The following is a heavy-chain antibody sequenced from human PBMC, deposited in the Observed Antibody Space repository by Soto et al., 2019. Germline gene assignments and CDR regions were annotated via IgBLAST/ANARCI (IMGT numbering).Heavy chain of an antibody. Sequence: DVQLLESGGGLVQPGGSLRLSCAASGFTFSSYAMNWVRQAPGKGLEWVSGISGSATSTYYADSVKGRFTISRDNSRNTLYLQINSLRAEDTALYFCAKAAGAGRSYFDYWGQGTLVTVSS. CDR2: ISGSATST. CDR1: GFTFSSYA. J-gene: IGHJ4*02. V-gene: IGHV3-23*01. D-gene: IGHD6-13*01. CDR3: AKAAGAGRSYFDY.